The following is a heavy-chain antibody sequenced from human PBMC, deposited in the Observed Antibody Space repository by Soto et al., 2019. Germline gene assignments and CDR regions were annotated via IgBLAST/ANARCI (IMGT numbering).Heavy chain of an antibody. CDR3: ARGLLARQLVAASWFDP. D-gene: IGHD6-13*01. CDR2: MNPNSGNT. CDR1: GYTFTSYD. V-gene: IGHV1-8*01. J-gene: IGHJ5*02. Sequence: QVQLVQSGAEVKKPGASVKVSCKASGYTFTSYDINWVRQATGQGLEWMGWMNPNSGNTGYAQKFQGRVTMTRNTPISEAYMELGSLRSADTAVYYCARGLLARQLVAASWFDPWGQGTLVTVSS.